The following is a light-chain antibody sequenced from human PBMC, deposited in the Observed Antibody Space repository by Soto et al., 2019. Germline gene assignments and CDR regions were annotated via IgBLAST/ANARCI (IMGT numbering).Light chain of an antibody. CDR2: GAS. CDR3: QHYGSLVLT. V-gene: IGKV3-20*01. CDR1: QSVSSSY. J-gene: IGKJ4*01. Sequence: EIVLTQSPGTLSLSPGERATLSCRASQSVSSSYLAWYQQKPCQAPRLLLYGASSRATGIPDRFSGSVSGTDFTLTISRLEPEDFAVYYCQHYGSLVLTFGGGTKVEIK.